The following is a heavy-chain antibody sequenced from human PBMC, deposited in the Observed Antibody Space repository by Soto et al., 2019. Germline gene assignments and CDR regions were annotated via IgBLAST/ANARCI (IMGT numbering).Heavy chain of an antibody. CDR2: IIPRAATS. CDR3: ARESLVVVPTTVNSYYYYSAMDV. J-gene: IGHJ6*02. CDR1: GDTFSTYT. Sequence: QVQLVQSGAEVKKPGSSVKVSCKASGDTFSTYTITWMRQPPGQGLEWMGGIIPRAATSNYAQKWPGRVTITAEESTNTAYLEMSSLRSEDTAVYYCARESLVVVPTTVNSYYYYSAMDVWGQGTTVTVSS. V-gene: IGHV1-69*12. D-gene: IGHD2-15*01.